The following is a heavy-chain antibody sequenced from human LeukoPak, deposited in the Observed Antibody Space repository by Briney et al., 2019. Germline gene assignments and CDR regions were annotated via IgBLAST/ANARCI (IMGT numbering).Heavy chain of an antibody. Sequence: GGSLRLSCAASGFTFSSYAMSWVRQAPGQGLEWVSTISGSDGSTYYADSVKGRSTISRDNSKNTLYLQMNSLRAEDTAVYYCAKGLWYSSGWCYDYWGQGTLVTVSS. D-gene: IGHD6-19*01. V-gene: IGHV3-23*01. CDR2: ISGSDGST. CDR3: AKGLWYSSGWCYDY. J-gene: IGHJ4*02. CDR1: GFTFSSYA.